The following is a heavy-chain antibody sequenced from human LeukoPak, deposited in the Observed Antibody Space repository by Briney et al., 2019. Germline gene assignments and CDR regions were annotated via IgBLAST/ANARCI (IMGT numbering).Heavy chain of an antibody. Sequence: GGSLRLSCAASGFTFSSHCMNWARQAPGKGLEWVANIKQDGSEKYYVDSVKGRFTISRDNAKNSLYLQMNSLRAEDTAVYFCAKRGVVIRVFLVGFHKEAYYFDSWGQGALVTVSS. J-gene: IGHJ4*02. D-gene: IGHD3-10*01. CDR2: IKQDGSEK. V-gene: IGHV3-7*03. CDR3: AKRGVVIRVFLVGFHKEAYYFDS. CDR1: GFTFSSHC.